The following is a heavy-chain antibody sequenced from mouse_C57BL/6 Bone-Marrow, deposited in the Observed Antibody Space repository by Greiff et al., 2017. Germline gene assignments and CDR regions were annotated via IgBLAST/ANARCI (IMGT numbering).Heavy chain of an antibody. CDR1: GFTFSSYT. J-gene: IGHJ4*01. Sequence: EVKLMESGGGLVKPGGSLKLSCAASGFTFSSYTMSWVRQTPEKRLEWVATISGGGGNTYYPDSVKGRFTISRDNAKNTLYLQMSSLRSEDTALYYCARHEGVSVYYGNPYAMDYWGQRPSVTVSS. D-gene: IGHD2-1*01. CDR2: ISGGGGNT. CDR3: ARHEGVSVYYGNPYAMDY. V-gene: IGHV5-9*01.